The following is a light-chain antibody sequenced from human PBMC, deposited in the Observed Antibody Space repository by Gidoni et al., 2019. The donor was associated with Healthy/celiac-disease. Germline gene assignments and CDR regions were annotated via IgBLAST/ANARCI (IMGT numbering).Light chain of an antibody. CDR1: SSDVGGYHY. CDR2: DVS. CDR3: SSYTSSSIGV. J-gene: IGLJ3*02. Sequence: HSALTQPSSVSRCPVQSIPISCTGTSSDVGGYHYGPCYQQHPGKAPKLMIYDVSHRPSGVSNRFSGSKSGNTASLTISGLTDEDEADYYCSSYTSSSIGVFGGGTKLTVL. V-gene: IGLV2-14*01.